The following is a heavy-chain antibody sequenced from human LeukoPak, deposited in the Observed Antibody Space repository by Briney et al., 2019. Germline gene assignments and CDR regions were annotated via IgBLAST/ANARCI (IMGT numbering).Heavy chain of an antibody. V-gene: IGHV3-30*02. CDR1: GFTFSTYG. CDR2: IRYDGSNK. J-gene: IGHJ4*02. Sequence: GGSLRLSCAASGFTFSTYGMHWVRQAPGKGLEWVAFIRYDGSNKYYADSVKGRFTISRDNSKITLFLQMNSLRAEDAAVYYCAKDASRNLYCSGGSCYFDYWGQGTLVTVSS. CDR3: AKDASRNLYCSGGSCYFDY. D-gene: IGHD2-15*01.